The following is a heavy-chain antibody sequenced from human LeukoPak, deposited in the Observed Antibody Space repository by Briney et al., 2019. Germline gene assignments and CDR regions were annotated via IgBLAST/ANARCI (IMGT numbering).Heavy chain of an antibody. Sequence: HPGGSLRLSCAASGFTFSSYGMHWVRQAPGKGLEWVAVISYDGSNKYYADSVKGRFTISRDNSKNTLYLQMNSLRAEDTAVYYCAREQYGDYSEDYWGQGTLVTVSS. V-gene: IGHV3-30*03. CDR3: AREQYGDYSEDY. J-gene: IGHJ4*02. CDR1: GFTFSSYG. CDR2: ISYDGSNK. D-gene: IGHD4-17*01.